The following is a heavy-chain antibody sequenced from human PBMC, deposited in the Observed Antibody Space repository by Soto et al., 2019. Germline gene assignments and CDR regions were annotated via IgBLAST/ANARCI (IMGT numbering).Heavy chain of an antibody. Sequence: PGGCLRLSCAASGVTFCSYGVHWVRKAPGKGLEWVAVISYDGSNKYYADSVKGRFTISRDNSKNTLYLQMNSLRAEDTAVYYCAKEYGDYADPFDYWGQGTLVTVSS. J-gene: IGHJ4*02. CDR3: AKEYGDYADPFDY. D-gene: IGHD4-17*01. V-gene: IGHV3-30*18. CDR2: ISYDGSNK. CDR1: GVTFCSYG.